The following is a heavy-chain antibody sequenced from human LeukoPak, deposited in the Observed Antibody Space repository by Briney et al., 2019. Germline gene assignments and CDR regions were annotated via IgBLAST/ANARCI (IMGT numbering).Heavy chain of an antibody. Sequence: GGSLRLSCAASGFTFSSYGMHWVRQAPGKGLEWVAVISYDGSNKYYADSVKGRCAISRDNSKSTLYLQLNSLRVEDTAVFYCARGHGFLEWLLTDYWGQGTLVTVSS. D-gene: IGHD3-3*01. CDR3: ARGHGFLEWLLTDY. V-gene: IGHV3-30*19. CDR2: ISYDGSNK. CDR1: GFTFSSYG. J-gene: IGHJ4*02.